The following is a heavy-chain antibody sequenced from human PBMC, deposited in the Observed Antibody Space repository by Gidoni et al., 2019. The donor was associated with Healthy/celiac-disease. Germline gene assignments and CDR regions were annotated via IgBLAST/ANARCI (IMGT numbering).Heavy chain of an antibody. V-gene: IGHV3-64D*06. CDR2: ISSNGGST. Sequence: EVQLVESGGGLVQPGGSLRLSCSASGFTFSSYAMHWGRQAPGKGLEYVSAISSNGGSTYYADSVKGRFTISRDNSKNTLYLQMSSLRAEDTAVYYCVKDWGLGSFDYWGQGTLVTVSS. CDR1: GFTFSSYA. J-gene: IGHJ4*02. CDR3: VKDWGLGSFDY. D-gene: IGHD3-16*01.